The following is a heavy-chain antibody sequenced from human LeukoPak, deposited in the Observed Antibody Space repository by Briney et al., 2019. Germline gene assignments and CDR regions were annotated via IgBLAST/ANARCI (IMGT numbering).Heavy chain of an antibody. CDR1: GYTLTELS. V-gene: IGHV1-24*01. J-gene: IGHJ4*02. CDR2: FDPEDGET. D-gene: IGHD2-15*01. Sequence: ASVKVSCKVSGYTLTELSMHWVRQAPGKGLEWMGGFDPEDGETIYAQKFQGRVTMTEDTSTDTAYMELSSLRSEDTAVYYCAPYCSGGSCLVFDYWGQGTLVTVSS. CDR3: APYCSGGSCLVFDY.